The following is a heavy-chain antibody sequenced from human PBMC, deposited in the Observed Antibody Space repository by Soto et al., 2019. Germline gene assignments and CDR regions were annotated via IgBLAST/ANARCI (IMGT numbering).Heavy chain of an antibody. J-gene: IGHJ4*02. CDR2: INHSGTV. Sequence: QVHLQQWGAGLLKPSETLSLTCAVNGGAFNGYYWTWIRQSPGKGLQWIGEINHSGTVDYNPSLKSRVTFSIDTAKKQVSLTLASLTAADPAVCYGARAGAALVRGRFGGFDYWGQGTVVTVSS. CDR3: ARAGAALVRGRFGGFDY. V-gene: IGHV4-34*01. D-gene: IGHD3-10*01. CDR1: GGAFNGYY.